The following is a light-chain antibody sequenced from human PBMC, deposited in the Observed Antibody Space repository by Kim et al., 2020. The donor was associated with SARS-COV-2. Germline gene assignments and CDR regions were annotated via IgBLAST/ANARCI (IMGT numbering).Light chain of an antibody. Sequence: ASVGARVTITFRSSPSISSWLAWYQQKPGKAPKLLIYKASSLQGGVPARFSGSGSGTEFTLTISSLQPDDFATYHCQQYHDYPLTFGGGTKVDIK. V-gene: IGKV1-5*03. CDR1: PSISSW. J-gene: IGKJ4*01. CDR2: KAS. CDR3: QQYHDYPLT.